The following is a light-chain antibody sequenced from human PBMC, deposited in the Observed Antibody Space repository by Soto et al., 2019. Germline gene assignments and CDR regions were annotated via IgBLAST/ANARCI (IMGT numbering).Light chain of an antibody. CDR3: QQYNTLLIT. J-gene: IGKJ5*01. CDR1: QSVSSN. V-gene: IGKV3-15*01. Sequence: EIVMTQSPATLSVSPGERATLSCRASQSVSSNLAWYQQKPGQAPRLLIYGASTRATGIPARFSGSGSGTEFTLTISSLQSEDFAVYYCQQYNTLLITFGQGTRLEIK. CDR2: GAS.